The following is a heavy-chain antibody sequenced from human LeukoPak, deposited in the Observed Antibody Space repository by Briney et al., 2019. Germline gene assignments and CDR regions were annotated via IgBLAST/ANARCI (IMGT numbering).Heavy chain of an antibody. CDR1: GFTFSSYA. V-gene: IGHV3-23*01. J-gene: IGHJ5*01. Sequence: QPGGSLRLSCAASGFTFSSYAMSWVRQAPGKGLEWVSDITTSGTSTYYADSVKGRFTISRDNSKNTLYLQLNSLRAEDTAVYYCAKDSSSNWYDYWGQGTLVTVSS. CDR3: AKDSSSNWYDY. CDR2: ITTSGTST. D-gene: IGHD6-13*01.